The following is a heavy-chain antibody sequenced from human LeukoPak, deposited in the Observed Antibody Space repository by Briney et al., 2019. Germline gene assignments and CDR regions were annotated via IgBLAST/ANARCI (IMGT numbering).Heavy chain of an antibody. J-gene: IGHJ5*02. D-gene: IGHD3-10*01. CDR3: ARVVRGVPNWFDP. CDR2: IDHSGST. CDR1: GGSFSGYY. V-gene: IGHV4-34*01. Sequence: SETLSLTCAVYGGSFSGYYWSWIRQPPGKGLEWIGEIDHSGSTTYNPSLKGRVTISIHTSKNQFSLKLRSVTAADTAVFYCARVVRGVPNWFDPWDQGTLVTVSS.